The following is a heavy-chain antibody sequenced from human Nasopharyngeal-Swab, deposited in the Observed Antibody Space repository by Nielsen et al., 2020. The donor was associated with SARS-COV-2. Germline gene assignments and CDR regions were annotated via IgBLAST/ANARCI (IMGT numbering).Heavy chain of an antibody. CDR3: ARDQSLGELLAFDY. Sequence: GESLKISCAASEFTFSSYGMHWVRQAPGKGLEWVAFISYDGNNKYYADSVKGRFTISRDNSKNTLYLQMDSLRAEDTAVYYCARDQSLGELLAFDYWGQGTLVTVSS. D-gene: IGHD3-10*01. V-gene: IGHV3-30*03. J-gene: IGHJ4*02. CDR1: EFTFSSYG. CDR2: ISYDGNNK.